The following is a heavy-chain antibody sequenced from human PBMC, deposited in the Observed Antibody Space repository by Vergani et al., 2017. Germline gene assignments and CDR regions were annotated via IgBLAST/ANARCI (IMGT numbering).Heavy chain of an antibody. CDR3: ARSGYSYGAMYYFDY. D-gene: IGHD5-18*01. CDR2: ISSSSSYI. J-gene: IGHJ4*02. V-gene: IGHV3-21*01. Sequence: EVQLVESGGGLVKPGGSLRLSCAASGFTFSSYSMNWVRQAPGKGLEWVSSISSSSSYIYYADSVKGRFTISRDNAKNSLYLKMNSLRAEDTAVYYCARSGYSYGAMYYFDYWGQGTLVTVSS. CDR1: GFTFSSYS.